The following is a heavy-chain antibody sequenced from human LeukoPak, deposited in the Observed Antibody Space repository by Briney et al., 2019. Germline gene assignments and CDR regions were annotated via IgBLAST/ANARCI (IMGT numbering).Heavy chain of an antibody. D-gene: IGHD6-19*01. CDR2: ISYDGSNK. CDR3: ARVTRGYSSGWYDY. J-gene: IGHJ4*02. V-gene: IGHV3-30-3*01. CDR1: GVTFSSYA. Sequence: GGSLRLSCAASGVTFSSYAMHWVRQAPGKGLEWVAVISYDGSNKYYADSVKGRFTISRDNSKNTLYLQMNSLRAEDTAVYYCARVTRGYSSGWYDYWGQGTLVTVSS.